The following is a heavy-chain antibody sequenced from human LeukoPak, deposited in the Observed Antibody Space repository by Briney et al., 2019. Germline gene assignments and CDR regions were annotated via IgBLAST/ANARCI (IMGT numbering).Heavy chain of an antibody. J-gene: IGHJ3*02. D-gene: IGHD1-26*01. V-gene: IGHV4-39*07. Sequence: WIRQPPGKGLEWIGSIYYSGSTYYNPSLKSRVTISVDTSKNQFSLKLSSVTAADTAVYYCARDRFISGSYFKLGAFDIWGQGTMVTVSS. CDR2: IYYSGST. CDR3: ARDRFISGSYFKLGAFDI.